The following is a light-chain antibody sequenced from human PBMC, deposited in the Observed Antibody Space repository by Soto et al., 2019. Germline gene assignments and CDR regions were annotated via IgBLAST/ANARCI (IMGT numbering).Light chain of an antibody. J-gene: IGKJ5*01. Sequence: EIVSTQSPGTLSLSPGESATLSCRASQSVSSNYLAWYQQKPGQAPRLLIFGASSRANGIPDRCSGSGCGTEFTLTISRLEPEDFAVYYCQQYNNWPSITFGQGTRLEI. V-gene: IGKV3-20*01. CDR3: QQYNNWPSIT. CDR1: QSVSSNY. CDR2: GAS.